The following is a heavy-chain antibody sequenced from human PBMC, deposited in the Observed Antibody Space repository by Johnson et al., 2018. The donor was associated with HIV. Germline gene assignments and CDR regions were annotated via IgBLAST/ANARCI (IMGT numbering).Heavy chain of an antibody. CDR2: IDWNGGNS. CDR3: AKDTAYSSSSFMSHAFDI. D-gene: IGHD6-6*01. V-gene: IGHV3-20*04. Sequence: VQLVESGGGVVQPGRSLRLSCAASGFTFSDYYMSWIRQAPGKGLEWVSGIDWNGGNSGYADSVKGRFTISRDNAKNSLYLQMNSLRAEDTALYYCAKDTAYSSSSFMSHAFDIWGQGTMVTVSS. CDR1: GFTFSDYY. J-gene: IGHJ3*02.